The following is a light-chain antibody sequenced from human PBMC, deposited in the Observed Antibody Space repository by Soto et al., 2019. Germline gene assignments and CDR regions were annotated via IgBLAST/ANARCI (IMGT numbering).Light chain of an antibody. V-gene: IGLV2-8*01. J-gene: IGLJ3*02. Sequence: QSALTRPPSASGSPGQSVTISCTGSSSDVGGYNYVSWYQQHPGKAPKLMIYEVTKRPSGVPDRFSGSKSGNTASLTVSGLQAEDEADYYCSSYAGSNILLFGGGTKLTVL. CDR1: SSDVGGYNY. CDR3: SSYAGSNILL. CDR2: EVT.